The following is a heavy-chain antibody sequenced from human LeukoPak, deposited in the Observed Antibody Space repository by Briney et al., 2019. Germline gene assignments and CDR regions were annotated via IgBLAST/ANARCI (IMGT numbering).Heavy chain of an antibody. CDR3: ARVLVTAYGNWFDP. V-gene: IGHV3-66*01. CDR2: IYSGSTT. D-gene: IGHD2-21*02. CDR1: GFTFSSYS. Sequence: PGGSLRLSCAASGFTFSSYSMNWVRQAPGKGLEWVSVIYSGSTTYYADSVKGRFTISRDNSKNTLYLQMNSLRAEDTAVYYCARVLVTAYGNWFDPWGQGTLVTVSS. J-gene: IGHJ5*02.